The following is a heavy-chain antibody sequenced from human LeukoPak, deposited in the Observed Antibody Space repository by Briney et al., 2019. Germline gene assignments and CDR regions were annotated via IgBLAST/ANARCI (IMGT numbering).Heavy chain of an antibody. CDR2: IYYSGST. V-gene: IGHV4-59*01. CDR1: GGSISSYY. CDR3: ARDGSGYDYGFDY. D-gene: IGHD5-12*01. J-gene: IGHJ4*02. Sequence: SETLSLTCTVPGGSISSYYWSWIRQPPGKGLEWIGYIYYSGSTNYNPSLKSRVTISVDTSKNQFSLKLSSVTAAVTAVYYCARDGSGYDYGFDYWGQGTLVTVSS.